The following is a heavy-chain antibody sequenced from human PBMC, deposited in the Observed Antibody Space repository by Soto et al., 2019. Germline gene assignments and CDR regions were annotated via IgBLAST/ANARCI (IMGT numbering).Heavy chain of an antibody. CDR3: ARVWGDSRRDYFDH. J-gene: IGHJ4*02. V-gene: IGHV3-30*04. CDR2: ISHDGTNK. CDR1: GFPFSSYA. Sequence: QVQLVESGGGVVQPGTSLRLSCAASGFPFSSYAIHWVRQAPGKGLEWVAVISHDGTNKYYADSVKGRFTISRDNSKNTLYLQMNSLRAEDTAVYYCARVWGDSRRDYFDHWGQGTLVTVSS. D-gene: IGHD3-16*01.